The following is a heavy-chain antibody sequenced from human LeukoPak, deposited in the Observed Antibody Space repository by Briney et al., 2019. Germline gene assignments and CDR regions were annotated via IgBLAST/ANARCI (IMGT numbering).Heavy chain of an antibody. V-gene: IGHV3-21*01. D-gene: IGHD3-10*01. J-gene: IGHJ4*02. Sequence: TGGSLRLSCAASRFTFSSYSMNWVRQAPGKGLEWVSSISSSSSYIYYADSVKGRFTISRDNAKNSLYLQMNSLRAEDTAVYYCAKSEITMIRGVPRGTDCWGQGTLVTVSS. CDR2: ISSSSSYI. CDR3: AKSEITMIRGVPRGTDC. CDR1: RFTFSSYS.